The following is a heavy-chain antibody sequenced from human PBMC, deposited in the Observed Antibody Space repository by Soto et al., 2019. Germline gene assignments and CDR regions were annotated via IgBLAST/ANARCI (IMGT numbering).Heavy chain of an antibody. D-gene: IGHD2-21*02. J-gene: IGHJ4*02. Sequence: QITLKESGPTLVKPTQTLTLTCTFTGFSFSTSSVGVGWIRQPPGKALEWLALIYLDDDKRYNPSLRNRLTITKDTSRNQVVVTMTDMEPVDTGTYYSVKVYWVATAIRYYFDYWGQGTLVTVSS. V-gene: IGHV2-5*04. CDR3: VKVYWVATAIRYYFDY. CDR2: IYLDDDK. CDR1: GFSFSTSSVG.